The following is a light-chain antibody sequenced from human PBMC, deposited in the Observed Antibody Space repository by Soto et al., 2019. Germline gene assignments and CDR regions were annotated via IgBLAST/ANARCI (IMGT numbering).Light chain of an antibody. J-gene: IGLJ1*01. Sequence: QSVLTQPPSVSGAPGQRVTISCTGGSSNIGAGYDVHWYQQLPGTAPKLLIYGNRYWPSGVPDRFSGSKSGTSASLAITGLQAEDEADYYCQSYDTSLSGCVFGTGTKVTVL. CDR2: GNR. CDR3: QSYDTSLSGCV. V-gene: IGLV1-40*01. CDR1: SSNIGAGYD.